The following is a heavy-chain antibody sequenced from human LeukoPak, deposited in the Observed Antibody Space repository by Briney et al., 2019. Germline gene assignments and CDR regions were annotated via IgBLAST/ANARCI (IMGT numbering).Heavy chain of an antibody. CDR2: ISGSGGST. V-gene: IGHV3-23*01. D-gene: IGHD3-9*01. Sequence: GGSLRLSCAASGFTFSSYAMSWVRQAPGKGLEWVSAISGSGGSTYYADSVKGRFTTSRDNSKNTLYLQMNSLRAEDTAVYYCAKEPQLRYFDWLPPGSDNWLDPWGQGTLVTVSS. CDR1: GFTFSSYA. J-gene: IGHJ5*02. CDR3: AKEPQLRYFDWLPPGSDNWLDP.